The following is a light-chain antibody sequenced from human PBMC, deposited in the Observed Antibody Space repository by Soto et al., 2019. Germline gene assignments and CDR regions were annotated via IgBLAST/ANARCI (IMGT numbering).Light chain of an antibody. J-gene: IGKJ5*01. CDR2: TAS. Sequence: EIVLTQSPGTLSLSPGERATLSCRASQSVGSNYLAWYQQKPGRAPKLLIHTASTIQREVPSRFSVSGSGTDFTLTISSLQPEDFATYYCQEAYSFPVTFGLGTRLEIK. CDR3: QEAYSFPVT. CDR1: QSVGSNY. V-gene: IGKV3D-7*01.